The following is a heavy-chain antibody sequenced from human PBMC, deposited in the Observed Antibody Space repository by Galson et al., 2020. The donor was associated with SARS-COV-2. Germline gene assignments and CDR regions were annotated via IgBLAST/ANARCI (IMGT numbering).Heavy chain of an antibody. Sequence: SETLSLTCAVYGGYFSGYYWSWIRQPPGKGLEWIGEINHSGSTNYNPSLKSRVTISVDTSKNQFSLKLSSVTAADTAVYYCARVKGPYDYGWGSYRYTPGSGGDYFDYWGQGTLVTVSS. CDR3: ARVKGPYDYGWGSYRYTPGSGGDYFDY. J-gene: IGHJ4*02. CDR1: GGYFSGYY. CDR2: INHSGST. D-gene: IGHD3-16*02. V-gene: IGHV4-34*01.